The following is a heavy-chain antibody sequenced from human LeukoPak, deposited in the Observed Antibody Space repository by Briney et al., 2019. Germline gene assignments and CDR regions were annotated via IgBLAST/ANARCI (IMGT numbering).Heavy chain of an antibody. D-gene: IGHD5-18*01. CDR1: GGSISSYY. CDR2: IYYSGST. CDR3: ARVLYSYGLCYFDY. Sequence: SETLSLTCTVSGGSISSYYWSWIRQPPGKGLEWIGYIYYSGSTNYNPSLKSRVTISVDTSKNQFSLKLSSVTAADTAVYYCARVLYSYGLCYFDYWGQGTLVTVSS. J-gene: IGHJ4*02. V-gene: IGHV4-59*01.